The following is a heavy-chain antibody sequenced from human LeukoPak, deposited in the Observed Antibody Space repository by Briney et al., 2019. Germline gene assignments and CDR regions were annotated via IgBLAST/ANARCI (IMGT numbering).Heavy chain of an antibody. D-gene: IGHD1-26*01. CDR1: GGSFSGYY. J-gene: IGHJ4*02. V-gene: IGHV4-34*01. CDR3: ARDGGAVGY. Sequence: PSETLSLTCAVYGGSFSGYYWSWIRQPPGKGLEWIGEINHSGSTNYNPSLKSRVTISVDTSKNQFSLKLSSVTAADTAVYYCARDGGAVGYWGQGTLVTVSS. CDR2: INHSGST.